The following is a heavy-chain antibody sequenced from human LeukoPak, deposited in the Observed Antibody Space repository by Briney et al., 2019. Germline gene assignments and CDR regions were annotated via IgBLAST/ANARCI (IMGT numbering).Heavy chain of an antibody. Sequence: PGGSLRLSCAASGFTFSSYAMSWVRQAPGKGLEWVSVISGSGGSTYYADSVKGRFTISSDNSKNTLYLQMNSLRADDTAVYYCAKDLTMIVVVSFMGTSNDAFDIWGQGTMVTVSS. J-gene: IGHJ3*02. D-gene: IGHD3-22*01. CDR3: AKDLTMIVVVSFMGTSNDAFDI. CDR2: ISGSGGST. CDR1: GFTFSSYA. V-gene: IGHV3-23*01.